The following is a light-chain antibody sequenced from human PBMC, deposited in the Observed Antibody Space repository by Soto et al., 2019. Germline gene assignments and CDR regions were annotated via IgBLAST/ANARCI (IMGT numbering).Light chain of an antibody. CDR1: SSDVGGCKC. J-gene: IGLJ1*01. Sequence: QSALTQPASVSGSPGQSITISCTGTSSDVGGCKCVSLYQQHPGKAPKLMIYDVDNRPSGVSNRFSGSKSGNTASLTISGLQAEDEADYYCSSFTSSSTLVVFGTGTKLTVL. V-gene: IGLV2-14*01. CDR3: SSFTSSSTLVV. CDR2: DVD.